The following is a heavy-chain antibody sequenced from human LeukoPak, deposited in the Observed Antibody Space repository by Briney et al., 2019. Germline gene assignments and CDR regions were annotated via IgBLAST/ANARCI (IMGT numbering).Heavy chain of an antibody. V-gene: IGHV4-30-2*05. CDR2: IYHSGST. J-gene: IGHJ4*02. CDR3: ARSTNHDASGSYYFDS. CDR1: VGSISSGGYS. D-gene: IGHD3-10*01. Sequence: PSQTLSLTCAVSVGSISSGGYSWSWTRQPPGKGLEWIGYIYHSGSTYYNPSLKSRVTISVDTSKNQFSLKLSSVTAADTAVYYCARSTNHDASGSYYFDSWGQGILVTVTS.